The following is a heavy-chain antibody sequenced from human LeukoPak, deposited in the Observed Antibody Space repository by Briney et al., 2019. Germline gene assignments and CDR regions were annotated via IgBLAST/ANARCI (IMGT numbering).Heavy chain of an antibody. CDR3: ARGDAFSGNH. Sequence: GGSLRLSCAVSGFTFSDFWMSWVRQAPGRGLEWVANIHPEGNEKYHVESVKGRFTISRDNAKNSLFLQMNGLRVEDTAVYYCARGDAFSGNHWGQGTLVTVSS. V-gene: IGHV3-7*04. J-gene: IGHJ5*02. CDR2: IHPEGNEK. CDR1: GFTFSDFW.